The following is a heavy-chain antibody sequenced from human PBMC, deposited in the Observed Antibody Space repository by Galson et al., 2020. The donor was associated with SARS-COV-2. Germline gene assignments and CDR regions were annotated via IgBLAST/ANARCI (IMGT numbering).Heavy chain of an antibody. V-gene: IGHV3-30*04. CDR1: GFTFRSYA. D-gene: IGHD2-15*01. CDR3: ARALGGNYYYGMDV. CDR2: ISYDGSNK. J-gene: IGHJ6*02. Sequence: GGSLRLSCAASGFTFRSYAMHWVRQAPGKGLEWVAVISYDGSNKYYADSVKGRFTISRDNSKNTLYLQMNSLRAEDTAVYYCARALGGNYYYGMDVWGQGTTVTVSS.